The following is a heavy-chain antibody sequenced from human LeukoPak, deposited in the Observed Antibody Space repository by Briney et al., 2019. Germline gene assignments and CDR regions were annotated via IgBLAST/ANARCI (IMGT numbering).Heavy chain of an antibody. Sequence: GGSLRLSCVASGFTFSSYWMHWVRQAPGKGLEWVANIKQDGSEKYYVDSVKGRFTISRGNAKNSLFLQMNSLRAEDTAVYYCATKDGYNFDYWGQGTLVTVSS. CDR1: GFTFSSYW. V-gene: IGHV3-7*01. D-gene: IGHD5-24*01. J-gene: IGHJ4*02. CDR3: ATKDGYNFDY. CDR2: IKQDGSEK.